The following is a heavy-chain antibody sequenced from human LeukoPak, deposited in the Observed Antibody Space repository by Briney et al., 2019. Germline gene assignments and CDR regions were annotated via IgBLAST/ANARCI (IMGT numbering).Heavy chain of an antibody. CDR1: GYSISSGYY. J-gene: IGHJ4*02. CDR2: IYHSGST. CDR3: ARRCSSTSCYTSFDY. V-gene: IGHV4-38-2*01. D-gene: IGHD2-2*02. Sequence: SETLSLTCAVSGYSISSGYYWGWIRQPPGKGLEWIGSIYHSGSTCYNPSLKSRVTISVDTSKNQFSLKLSSVTAADTAVYYCARRCSSTSCYTSFDYWGQGTLVTVSS.